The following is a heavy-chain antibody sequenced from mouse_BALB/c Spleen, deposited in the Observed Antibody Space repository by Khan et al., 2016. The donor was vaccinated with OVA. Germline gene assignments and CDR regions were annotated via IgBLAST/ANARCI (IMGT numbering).Heavy chain of an antibody. J-gene: IGHJ3*01. CDR3: ASHLTGSFAY. CDR1: RFTISSYG. D-gene: IGHD4-1*01. Sequence: EVELVESGGGIVQPGGSLKRSCAASRFTISSYGMSSVRQTPDKRLEWVATISSGGDYTYYPDSVKGRFTISRDNAKNTLYLQMSSLKSEDTAMYYCASHLTGSFAYWGQGTLVTGSA. CDR2: ISSGGDYT. V-gene: IGHV5-6*01.